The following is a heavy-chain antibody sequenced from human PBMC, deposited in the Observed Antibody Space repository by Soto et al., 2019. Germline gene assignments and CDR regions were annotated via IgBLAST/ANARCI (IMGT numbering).Heavy chain of an antibody. V-gene: IGHV1-18*04. Sequence: QVQLVQSGGEVTKPGASVKVSCKSSGYTFTSYGVSWVRQAPGQGLEWLGWISVYTGNTKQAQKFQDRVTLTTEASTSKAYMELRSLRSDDTAVYYCARDRCTTDRCYTHHFDVWGQGTKVTVSS. CDR3: ARDRCTTDRCYTHHFDV. CDR1: GYTFTSYG. CDR2: ISVYTGNT. J-gene: IGHJ6*02. D-gene: IGHD2-8*01.